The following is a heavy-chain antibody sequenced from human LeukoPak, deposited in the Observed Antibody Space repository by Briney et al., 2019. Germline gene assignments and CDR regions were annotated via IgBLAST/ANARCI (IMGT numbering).Heavy chain of an antibody. J-gene: IGHJ6*02. CDR3: AKPSLTGYERKTRPYYYYGMDV. CDR2: ISGSGGST. D-gene: IGHD5-12*01. Sequence: PGGSLRLSCAASGFTFSSYAMSWVRQAPGKGLEWVSAISGSGGSTYYADSVKGRFTISRDNSKNTLYLQMNSLRAEDTAVYYCAKPSLTGYERKTRPYYYYGMDVWGQGTTVTVSS. CDR1: GFTFSSYA. V-gene: IGHV3-23*01.